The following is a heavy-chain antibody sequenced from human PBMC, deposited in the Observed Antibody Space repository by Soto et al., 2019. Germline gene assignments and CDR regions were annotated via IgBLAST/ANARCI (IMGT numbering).Heavy chain of an antibody. CDR3: ARDEAAHTFDS. CDR1: GYTFTSYG. Sequence: QGQLVQSGAEVKKPGASVKVSCKASGYTFTSYGISWVRQAPGQGLEWMGWISPYNGNTNYAQKLQGRVTMTTDTATSTAYSELRSLGSDDTAVYYCARDEAAHTFDSWGQGILVTVSS. D-gene: IGHD6-13*01. V-gene: IGHV1-18*01. J-gene: IGHJ5*01. CDR2: ISPYNGNT.